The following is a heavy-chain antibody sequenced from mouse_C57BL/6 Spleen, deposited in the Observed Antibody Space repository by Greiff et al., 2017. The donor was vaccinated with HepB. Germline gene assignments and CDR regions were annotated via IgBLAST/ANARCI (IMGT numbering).Heavy chain of an antibody. CDR1: GFTFSDYG. V-gene: IGHV5-17*01. Sequence: EVKLMESGGGLVKPGGSLKLSCAASGFTFSDYGMHWVRQAPEKGLEWVAYISSGSSTIYYADTVKGRFTISRDNAKNTLFLQMTSLVSEDTAMYYCARRYYGSNWYFDVWGTGTTVTVSS. D-gene: IGHD1-1*01. CDR3: ARRYYGSNWYFDV. J-gene: IGHJ1*03. CDR2: ISSGSSTI.